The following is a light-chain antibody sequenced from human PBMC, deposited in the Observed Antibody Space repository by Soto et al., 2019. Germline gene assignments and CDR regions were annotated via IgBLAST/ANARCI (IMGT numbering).Light chain of an antibody. Sequence: DIQMSQSPSSLSASVGDRVTITCQASQNIDNYLNLYQQKPGRAPKLLIYDASNLEAGVPSRFRGSGSGFDLTITISRLQPSENSCCYCQQNENPPTFGQGTRLEIK. CDR3: QQNENPPT. CDR2: DAS. V-gene: IGKV1-33*01. J-gene: IGKJ5*01. CDR1: QNIDNY.